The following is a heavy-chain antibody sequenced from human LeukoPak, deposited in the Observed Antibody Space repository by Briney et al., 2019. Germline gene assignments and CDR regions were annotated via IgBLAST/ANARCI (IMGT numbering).Heavy chain of an antibody. V-gene: IGHV3-49*03. J-gene: IGHJ5*02. D-gene: IGHD2-8*01. CDR3: TRYCTNGVCKYNWFDP. Sequence: GGSLRLSCTASGFTFGDYAMSWFRQAPGKGLEWVGFIRGKAYGGTTEYAASVKGRFTISRDDSKSIAYLQMNSLKTEDTAVYYCTRYCTNGVCKYNWFDPWGQGTLVTVSS. CDR1: GFTFGDYA. CDR2: IRGKAYGGTT.